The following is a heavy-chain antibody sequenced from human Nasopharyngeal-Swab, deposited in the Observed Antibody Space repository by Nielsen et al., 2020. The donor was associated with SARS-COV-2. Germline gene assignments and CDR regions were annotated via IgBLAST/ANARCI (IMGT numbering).Heavy chain of an antibody. CDR3: ARDLRYSYGTESFDY. Sequence: WVRQAPGQGLEWMGWISAYNGNTNYAQKLQGRVTMTTDTSTSTAYMELRSLRSDDTAVYYCARDLRYSYGTESFDYWGQGTLVTVSS. J-gene: IGHJ4*02. V-gene: IGHV1-18*01. D-gene: IGHD5-18*01. CDR2: ISAYNGNT.